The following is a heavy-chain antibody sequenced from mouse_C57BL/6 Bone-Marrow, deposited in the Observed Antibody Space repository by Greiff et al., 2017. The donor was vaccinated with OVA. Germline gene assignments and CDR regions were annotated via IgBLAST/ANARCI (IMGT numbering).Heavy chain of an antibody. D-gene: IGHD2-3*01. CDR2: IDPSDSET. CDR1: GYTFTSYW. Sequence: VQLQQPGAELVRPGSSVKLSCKASGYTFTSYWMHWVKQRPIQGLEWIGNIDPSDSETNYNEKFKGKATLTVDKSSSTAYMQLSSLTSEDSAVYYCARGWLLAYYAMDYWGQGTSVTVSS. CDR3: ARGWLLAYYAMDY. J-gene: IGHJ4*01. V-gene: IGHV1-52*01.